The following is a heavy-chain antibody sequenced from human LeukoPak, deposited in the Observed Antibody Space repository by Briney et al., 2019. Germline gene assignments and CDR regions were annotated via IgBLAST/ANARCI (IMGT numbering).Heavy chain of an antibody. V-gene: IGHV1-69*05. CDR2: IIPIFGTG. CDR1: GYTFTGYY. CDR3: ASRFYDILTGFPQDV. D-gene: IGHD3-9*01. J-gene: IGHJ6*04. Sequence: SVKVSCKASGYTFTGYYIHWVRQAPGQGLEWMGGIIPIFGTGNYAQKFQGRVTITTDESTSTAYMELSSLRSEDTAVYYCASRFYDILTGFPQDVWGKGTTVTVSS.